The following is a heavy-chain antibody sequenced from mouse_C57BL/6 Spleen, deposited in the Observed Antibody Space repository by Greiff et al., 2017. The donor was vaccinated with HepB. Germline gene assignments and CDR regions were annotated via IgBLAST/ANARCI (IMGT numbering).Heavy chain of an antibody. D-gene: IGHD1-1*01. Sequence: VQLQQSGPELVKPGASVKISCKASGYTFTDYYMNWVKQSHGKSLEWIGDINPNNGGTSYNQKFKGKATLTVDKSSSTAYMELRSLTSEDSAVYYCAVITTVVAPCYWGQGTTLTVSS. V-gene: IGHV1-26*01. CDR2: INPNNGGT. CDR3: AVITTVVAPCY. J-gene: IGHJ2*01. CDR1: GYTFTDYY.